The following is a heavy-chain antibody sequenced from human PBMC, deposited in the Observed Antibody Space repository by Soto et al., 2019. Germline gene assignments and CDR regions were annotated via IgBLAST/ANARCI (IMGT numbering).Heavy chain of an antibody. J-gene: IGHJ4*02. CDR3: ARREYSGYEFFDL. V-gene: IGHV5-51*01. CDR2: IYCGDSDA. Sequence: PGESLKISCKASGYNFPKYWIGWVRRMPGKGLEWMGIIYCGDSDAKYSPSFEGQVTISADQSNNVVYLQWSSLKASDTAIYYCARREYSGYEFFDLWGQGTLVTVSS. D-gene: IGHD5-12*01. CDR1: GYNFPKYW.